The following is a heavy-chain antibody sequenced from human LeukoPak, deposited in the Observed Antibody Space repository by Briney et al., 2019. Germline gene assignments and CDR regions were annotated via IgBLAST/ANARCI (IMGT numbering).Heavy chain of an antibody. CDR2: INPNSGGT. V-gene: IGHV1-2*02. Sequence: GASVKVSCKASGGTFSSYAISWVRQAPGQGLEWMGWINPNSGGTNYAQKFQGRVTMTRDTSISTAYMELSRLRSDDTAVYYCARDPYSSSYLDYWGQGTLVTVSS. D-gene: IGHD6-13*01. CDR3: ARDPYSSSYLDY. CDR1: GGTFSSYA. J-gene: IGHJ4*02.